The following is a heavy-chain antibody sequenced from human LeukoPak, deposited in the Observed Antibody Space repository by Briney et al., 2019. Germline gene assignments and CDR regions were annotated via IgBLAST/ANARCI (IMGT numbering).Heavy chain of an antibody. CDR3: ARDLGYSYGYE. V-gene: IGHV4-59*01. J-gene: IGHJ4*02. CDR2: IYYSGST. CDR1: GGSFSSYC. Sequence: PSETLSLTCTVSGGSFSSYCWSWIRQPPGKGLEWIGYIYYSGSTNYNPSLKSRVTISVDTSKNQFSLKLSSVTAADTAVYYCARDLGYSYGYEWGQGTLVTVSS. D-gene: IGHD5-18*01.